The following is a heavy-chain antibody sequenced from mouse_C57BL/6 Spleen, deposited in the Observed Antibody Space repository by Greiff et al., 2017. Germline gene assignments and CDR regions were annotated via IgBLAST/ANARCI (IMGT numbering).Heavy chain of an antibody. CDR3: AREGYKRDWYFDV. Sequence: DVKLEESGPGLVKPSQSLSLTCSVTGYSITSGYYWNWIRQFPGNKLEWMGYISYDGSNNYNPSLKNRISITRDTSKNQFFLKLNSVTTEDTATYYCAREGYKRDWYFDVWGTGTTVTVSS. V-gene: IGHV3-6*01. CDR1: GYSITSGYY. J-gene: IGHJ1*03. D-gene: IGHD1-3*01. CDR2: ISYDGSN.